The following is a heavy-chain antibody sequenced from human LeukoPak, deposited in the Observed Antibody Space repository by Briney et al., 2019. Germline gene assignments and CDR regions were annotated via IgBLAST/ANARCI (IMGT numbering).Heavy chain of an antibody. CDR3: ARRGSGYTEPIDY. J-gene: IGHJ4*02. Sequence: GGSLRLSCAGSGFTLSSYSMDWVRQAPGKGLEWVSSISSSSSYIYYADSVKGRFTISRDNAKNSLYLQMNSLRAEDTAVYYCARRGSGYTEPIDYWGQGTLVTVSS. CDR1: GFTLSSYS. D-gene: IGHD5-12*01. V-gene: IGHV3-21*01. CDR2: ISSSSSYI.